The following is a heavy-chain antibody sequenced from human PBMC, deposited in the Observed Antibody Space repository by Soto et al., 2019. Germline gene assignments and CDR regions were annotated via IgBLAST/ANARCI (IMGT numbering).Heavy chain of an antibody. CDR1: GGSISSGGYS. J-gene: IGHJ6*02. CDR3: ARLDLRDYYYYYGMDV. CDR2: IYHSGST. D-gene: IGHD1-7*01. Sequence: SETLSLTCAVSGGSISSGGYSWSWIRQPPGKGLEWIGYIYHSGSTYYNPSLKSRVTISVDRSKNQFSLKLSSVTAADTAVYYCARLDLRDYYYYYGMDVWGQGTTVTVSS. V-gene: IGHV4-30-2*01.